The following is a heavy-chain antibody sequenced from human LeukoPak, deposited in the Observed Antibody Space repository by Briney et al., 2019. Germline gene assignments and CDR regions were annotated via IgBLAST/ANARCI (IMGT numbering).Heavy chain of an antibody. CDR2: INHSGST. Sequence: SETLSLTCAVSGGSFSGYYWSWIRQPPGKGLEWIGEINHSGSTNYNPSLKSRATISVDTSKNQFSLKLSSVTAADTAVYYCARGPVTMVRGVEYYYYGMDVWGQGTTVTVSS. D-gene: IGHD3-10*01. J-gene: IGHJ6*02. V-gene: IGHV4-34*01. CDR1: GGSFSGYY. CDR3: ARGPVTMVRGVEYYYYGMDV.